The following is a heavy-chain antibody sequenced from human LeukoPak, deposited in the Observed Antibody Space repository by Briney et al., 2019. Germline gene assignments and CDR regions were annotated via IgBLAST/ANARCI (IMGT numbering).Heavy chain of an antibody. CDR2: IYYDGGS. V-gene: IGHV4-39*07. CDR3: ARDGLTGYSDY. CDR1: GGSITHVNYY. Sequence: SETLSLTCTVSGGSITHVNYYWGWIRQSPGKGPEWLASIYYDGGSYYNQSLKSRVTISVDTSKNQFSLKLASVTAADTAVYYCARDGLTGYSDYWGQGTLVTVSS. D-gene: IGHD7-27*01. J-gene: IGHJ4*02.